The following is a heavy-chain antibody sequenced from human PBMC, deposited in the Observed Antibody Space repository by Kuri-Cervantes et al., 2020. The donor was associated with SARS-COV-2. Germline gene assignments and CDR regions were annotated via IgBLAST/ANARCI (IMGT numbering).Heavy chain of an antibody. CDR3: AMYFYGSGNYHDTLDK. V-gene: IGHV1-3*01. CDR1: GLTFVNYA. CDR2: INAGNGDT. Sequence: ASVKVSCKSSGLTFVNYAMHWVRQAPGQRLEWMGWINAGNGDTKISQKFQGRVTITRDISADTAYMDLSSLRSEDTAVYYCAMYFYGSGNYHDTLDKWGQRTLVTVSS. D-gene: IGHD3-10*01. J-gene: IGHJ4*02.